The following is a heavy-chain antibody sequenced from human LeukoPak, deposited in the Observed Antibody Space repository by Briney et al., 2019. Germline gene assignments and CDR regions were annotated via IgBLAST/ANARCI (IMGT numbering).Heavy chain of an antibody. CDR2: INPRGGST. Sequence: ASVKVSCKASGYTFTSYYMHWVRQAPGQGLEWMEIINPRGGSTSYAQKFQGRVTMTRDMSTSTVYMELSSLRSEDTAVYYCARDSTSGYYYGDAFDIWGQGTMVTVSS. V-gene: IGHV1-46*01. J-gene: IGHJ3*02. D-gene: IGHD3-22*01. CDR3: ARDSTSGYYYGDAFDI. CDR1: GYTFTSYY.